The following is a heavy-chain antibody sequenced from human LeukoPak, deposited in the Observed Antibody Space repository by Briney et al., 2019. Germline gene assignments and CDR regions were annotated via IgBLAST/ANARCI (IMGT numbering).Heavy chain of an antibody. CDR3: ARRYTNSWFFDY. CDR1: GGSISSYY. J-gene: IGHJ4*02. D-gene: IGHD2-2*02. Sequence: SETLSLTCTVPGGSISSYYWSWIRQLPGKGLEWLGYIYYTGNSNYNPSLESRVTMSLDTSTNQFSLRLSSVTAADTAVYYCARRYTNSWFFDYWGQGALVTVSS. V-gene: IGHV4-59*08. CDR2: IYYTGNS.